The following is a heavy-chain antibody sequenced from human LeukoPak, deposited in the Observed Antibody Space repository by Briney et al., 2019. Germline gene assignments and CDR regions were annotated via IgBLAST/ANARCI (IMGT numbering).Heavy chain of an antibody. V-gene: IGHV3-48*01. Sequence: GGSLRLSCAASGFTFSSYSMNWVRQAPGKGLEWVSYISSSSSTIYYADSVKGRFTISRDNAKNSLYLQMNSLRAEDTAVYYCARRGIPVCSSTSCYAGRRDGRFDYWGQGTLVTVSS. CDR1: GFTFSSYS. CDR3: ARRGIPVCSSTSCYAGRRDGRFDY. J-gene: IGHJ4*02. CDR2: ISSSSSTI. D-gene: IGHD2-2*01.